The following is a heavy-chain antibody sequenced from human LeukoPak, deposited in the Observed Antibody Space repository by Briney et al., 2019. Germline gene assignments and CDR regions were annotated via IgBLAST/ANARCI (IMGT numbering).Heavy chain of an antibody. CDR2: IYYSGST. CDR3: ATLTMVRGAYTYYFDY. D-gene: IGHD3-10*01. Sequence: PSETLSLTCTVSGGSISSYYWSWIRQPPGKGLEWIGYIYYSGSTNYNPSLKSRVTISVDTSKNQFSLKLSSVTAADTAVYYCATLTMVRGAYTYYFDYWGQGTLVTVSS. V-gene: IGHV4-59*01. J-gene: IGHJ4*02. CDR1: GGSISSYY.